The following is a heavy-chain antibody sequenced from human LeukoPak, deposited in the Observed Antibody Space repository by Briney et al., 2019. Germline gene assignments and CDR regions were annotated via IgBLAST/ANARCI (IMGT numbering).Heavy chain of an antibody. CDR3: AKGRPQYGSGRNWFDP. J-gene: IGHJ5*02. Sequence: ASVKVSCKVSGYTFTSYGISWVRQAPGQGLEWMGWISAYNGNTNYAQKLQGRVTMTTDTSTSTAYMELRSLRSDDTAVYYCAKGRPQYGSGRNWFDPWGQGTLVTVSS. D-gene: IGHD3-10*01. V-gene: IGHV1-18*01. CDR1: GYTFTSYG. CDR2: ISAYNGNT.